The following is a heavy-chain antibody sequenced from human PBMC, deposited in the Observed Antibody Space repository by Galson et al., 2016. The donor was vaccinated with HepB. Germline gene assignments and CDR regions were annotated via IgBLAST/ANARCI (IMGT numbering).Heavy chain of an antibody. Sequence: SVKVSCKASGYSFRMYGISWVRQAPGQGPEWMGWISVYSGDTHYAQKFQGRVTMSTDTSTSTAYMELRSLRSDDTAMYYCARDDQELPQYYYYDMDVWGQGTTVTVSS. CDR2: ISVYSGDT. V-gene: IGHV1-18*01. D-gene: IGHD6-13*01. CDR3: ARDDQELPQYYYYDMDV. CDR1: GYSFRMYG. J-gene: IGHJ6*02.